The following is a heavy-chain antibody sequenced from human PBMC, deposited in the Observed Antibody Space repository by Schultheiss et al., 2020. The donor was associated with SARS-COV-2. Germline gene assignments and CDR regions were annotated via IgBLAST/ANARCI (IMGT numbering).Heavy chain of an antibody. V-gene: IGHV1-69*05. D-gene: IGHD1-14*01. CDR2: IIPIFGTA. CDR1: GGTFSSYA. CDR3: ARDLEPATYDP. Sequence: SVKVSCKASGGTFSSYAISWVRQAPGQGLEWMGGIIPIFGTANYAQKFQGRVTMTTDTSTSTAYMELRSLRSDDTAVYYCARDLEPATYDPWGQGTLVTVSS. J-gene: IGHJ5*02.